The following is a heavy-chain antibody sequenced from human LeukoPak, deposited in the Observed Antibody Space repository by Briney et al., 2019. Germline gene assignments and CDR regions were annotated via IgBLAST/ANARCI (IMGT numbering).Heavy chain of an antibody. CDR2: IYYSGTT. D-gene: IGHD3-22*01. Sequence: PSETLSLTCTVSGGSISSSSYYWDWIRQPPGKGLEWIGTIYYSGTTYYNPSLKSRVTISVDTSRNQFSLKLSSVTATDTAVYCCARMIGDDAFDIWGQGTMVTVSS. V-gene: IGHV4-39*01. CDR3: ARMIGDDAFDI. CDR1: GGSISSSSYY. J-gene: IGHJ3*02.